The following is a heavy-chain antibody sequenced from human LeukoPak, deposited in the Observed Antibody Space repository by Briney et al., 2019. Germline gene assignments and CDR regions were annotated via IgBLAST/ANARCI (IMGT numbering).Heavy chain of an antibody. CDR2: ISYDGSNK. CDR1: GFTFSSYG. V-gene: IGHV3-30*03. Sequence: PGRSLRLSSAASGFTFSSYGMHWVRQAPGKGLGWVAVISYDGSNKYYADSVKGRFTISRDNSKNTLYLHMNSLRAEDTAVYYCARTFWSGYWGFDYWGQGTLVTVSS. J-gene: IGHJ4*02. CDR3: ARTFWSGYWGFDY. D-gene: IGHD3-3*01.